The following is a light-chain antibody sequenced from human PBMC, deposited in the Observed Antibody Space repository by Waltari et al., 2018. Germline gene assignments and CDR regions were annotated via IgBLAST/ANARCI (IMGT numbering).Light chain of an antibody. J-gene: IGKJ4*01. CDR1: QGISNY. Sequence: EVVLTQSPATLSLSPGETATISCRASQGISNYLAWYQHKPGQAPRLLIYDANNRATGIPARFGGSGSGTDFTLTISRLDPEDFAVYFCQQRSNWPMTFGGGTKVEIK. CDR2: DAN. V-gene: IGKV3-11*01. CDR3: QQRSNWPMT.